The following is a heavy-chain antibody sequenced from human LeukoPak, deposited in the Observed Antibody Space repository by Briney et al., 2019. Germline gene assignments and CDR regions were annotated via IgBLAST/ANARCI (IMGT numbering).Heavy chain of an antibody. CDR2: IYTSGST. D-gene: IGHD6-6*01. CDR3: ARDRGSSPYYYYYMDV. Sequence: SETLSLTCTVSGGSISSGSYYWRWIRQPAGKGLERMGRIYTSGSTNYTPSRKSRVTISVDTSKNQFSLKLSSVTAADTAVYYCARDRGSSPYYYYYMDVWGKGTTVTVSS. CDR1: GGSISSGSYY. J-gene: IGHJ6*03. V-gene: IGHV4-61*02.